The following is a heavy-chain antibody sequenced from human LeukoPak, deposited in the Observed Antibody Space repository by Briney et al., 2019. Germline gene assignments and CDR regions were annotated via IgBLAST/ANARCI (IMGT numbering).Heavy chain of an antibody. Sequence: ASVKVSCKASGYTFSDYYIHWVRQAPGQGLEWMGWINPNSGGTNYAQKFQGRVTMTTDTSISTAYMELSRLQADDTAIYYCARETRGSYFSYWGQGTLVTVSS. CDR1: GYTFSDYY. CDR2: INPNSGGT. D-gene: IGHD1-26*01. CDR3: ARETRGSYFSY. J-gene: IGHJ4*02. V-gene: IGHV1-2*02.